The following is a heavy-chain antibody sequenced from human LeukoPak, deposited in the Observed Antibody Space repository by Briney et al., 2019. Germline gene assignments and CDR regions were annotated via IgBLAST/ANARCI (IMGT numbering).Heavy chain of an antibody. CDR3: ARVTMVRGVIRAFDI. CDR2: INAGNGNT. V-gene: IGHV1-3*01. Sequence: ASVKVSCKASGYTFTSYAMHRVRQAPGQRLEWMGWINAGNGNTKYSQKFQGRVTITRDTSASTAYMELSSLRSEDTAVYYCARVTMVRGVIRAFDIWGQGTMVTVSS. D-gene: IGHD3-10*01. J-gene: IGHJ3*02. CDR1: GYTFTSYA.